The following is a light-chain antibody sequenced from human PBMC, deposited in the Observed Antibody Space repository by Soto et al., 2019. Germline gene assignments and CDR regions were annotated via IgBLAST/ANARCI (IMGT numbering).Light chain of an antibody. J-gene: IGKJ1*01. Sequence: EIVLTQSPGTLSLSPGERATLSCRASQSVTSSYLAWYQQKPGQAPRLLIYGASSRATGIPDRFSGSGSGPDFNLTISRLEPDDCAVYYCQQYDSSPRTFGQGTKVEIK. V-gene: IGKV3-20*01. CDR3: QQYDSSPRT. CDR2: GAS. CDR1: QSVTSSY.